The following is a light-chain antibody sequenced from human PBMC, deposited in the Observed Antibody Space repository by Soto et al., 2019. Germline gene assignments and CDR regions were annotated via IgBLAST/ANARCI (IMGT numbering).Light chain of an antibody. CDR1: QSVSSSY. Sequence: EIVLTQSPGTLSLSPGERATLSCRASQSVSSSYLAWYQQKPGQAPRLLIYGASSRATGITDRFSGSGSGTDFTLTISRLEPEDFAVYYCQQYGSSPWTFGQRTKVDIK. CDR2: GAS. V-gene: IGKV3-20*01. CDR3: QQYGSSPWT. J-gene: IGKJ1*01.